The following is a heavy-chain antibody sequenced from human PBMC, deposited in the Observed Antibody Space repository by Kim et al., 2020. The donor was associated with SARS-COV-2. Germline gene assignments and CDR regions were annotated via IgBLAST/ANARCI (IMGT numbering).Heavy chain of an antibody. J-gene: IGHJ6*03. CDR3: ARGTRQWLVRGPYDYYMDV. CDR2: INHSGST. Sequence: SETLSLTCAVYGGSFSGYYWSWIRQPPGKGLEWIGEINHSGSTNYNSSLKSRVTISVDTSKNQFSLKLSSVTAADTAVYYCARGTRQWLVRGPYDYYMDVGGKGTTVTVSS. CDR1: GGSFSGYY. D-gene: IGHD6-19*01. V-gene: IGHV4-34*01.